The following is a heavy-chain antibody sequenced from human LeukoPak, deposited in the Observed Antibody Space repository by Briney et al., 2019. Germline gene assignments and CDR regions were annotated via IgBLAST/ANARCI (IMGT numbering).Heavy chain of an antibody. CDR1: GYTFTSYG. Sequence: ASVKVSCKASGYTFTSYGISWVRQAPGQGLEWMGWMNPNTGNTGYAQKFQGRVTMTGDTSISTAYMELSSLRSDDTAVYYCARKFLGSRGYYFDYWGQGTLVTVSS. V-gene: IGHV1-8*02. J-gene: IGHJ4*02. CDR3: ARKFLGSRGYYFDY. CDR2: MNPNTGNT. D-gene: IGHD3-10*01.